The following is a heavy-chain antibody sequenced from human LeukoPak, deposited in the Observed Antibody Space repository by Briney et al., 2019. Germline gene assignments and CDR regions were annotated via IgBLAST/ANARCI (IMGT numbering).Heavy chain of an antibody. D-gene: IGHD3-10*01. CDR1: GYTFTGYY. V-gene: IGHV1-2*06. Sequence: ASVKVSCKASGYTFTGYYMHWVRQAPGQGLEWMGRINPNSGGTNYAQKFQGRVTMTRDKSISTAYMELSRLRSDDTAVYYCARSRSITMVRGVFPSLDYWGQGTLVTVSS. CDR3: ARSRSITMVRGVFPSLDY. CDR2: INPNSGGT. J-gene: IGHJ4*02.